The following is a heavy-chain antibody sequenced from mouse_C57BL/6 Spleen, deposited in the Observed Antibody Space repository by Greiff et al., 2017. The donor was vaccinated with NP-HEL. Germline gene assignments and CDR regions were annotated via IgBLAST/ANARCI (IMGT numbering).Heavy chain of an antibody. CDR2: IYPGSGST. CDR1: GYTFTSYW. D-gene: IGHD2-1*01. V-gene: IGHV1-55*01. CDR3: ARSGEGNYPFAY. J-gene: IGHJ3*01. Sequence: VQLQQPGAELVKPGASVKMSCKASGYTFTSYWITWVKQRPGQGLEWIGDIYPGSGSTNYNEKFKSKATLTVDTSSSTAYMQLSSLTSEDSAVYYCARSGEGNYPFAYWGQGTLVTVSA.